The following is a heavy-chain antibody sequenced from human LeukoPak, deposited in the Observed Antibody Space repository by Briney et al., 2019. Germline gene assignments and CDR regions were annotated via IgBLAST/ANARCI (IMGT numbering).Heavy chain of an antibody. J-gene: IGHJ6*03. CDR1: GFTFSSYS. Sequence: GGSLRLSCAASGFTFSSYSMNWVRQAPGKGLEWVSYISSSSSTIYYADSVKGRFTISRDNAKNSLYLQMNSLRAEGTAVYYRAKSAAALGEDYYYMDVWGKGTTVTVSS. D-gene: IGHD3-10*01. CDR3: AKSAAALGEDYYYMDV. V-gene: IGHV3-48*01. CDR2: ISSSSSTI.